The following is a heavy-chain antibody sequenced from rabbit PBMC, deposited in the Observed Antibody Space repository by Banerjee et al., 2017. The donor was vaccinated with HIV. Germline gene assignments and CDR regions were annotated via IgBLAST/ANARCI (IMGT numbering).Heavy chain of an antibody. CDR3: ARGAGYAGYGYAGYAPNL. CDR1: GFSFSSSYW. CDR2: IYDGSSGYT. J-gene: IGHJ4*01. V-gene: IGHV1S40*01. Sequence: QSLEESGGDLVKPGASLTLTCTASGFSFSSSYWMSWVRQAPGKGLEWIACIYDGSSGYTYYASWAKGRFTISKTSSTTVTLQMTSLTAADTATYFCARGAGYAGYGYAGYAPNLWGPGTLVTVS. D-gene: IGHD6-1*01.